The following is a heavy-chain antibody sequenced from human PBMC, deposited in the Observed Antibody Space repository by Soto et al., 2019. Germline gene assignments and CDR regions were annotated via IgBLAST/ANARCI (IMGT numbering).Heavy chain of an antibody. J-gene: IGHJ3*02. D-gene: IGHD4-17*01. Sequence: DVQLVESGGGLIQPGGSLRLSCAASGFTVSGKKYLAWVRQAPGKGLEWVSALYDVDGTYYADSVKGRFTTSADSSKTIVYLQMNGLRPDDTAVDYCASWHLREHAYDIWGQGTAVTVSS. CDR3: ASWHLREHAYDI. V-gene: IGHV3-53*01. CDR2: LYDVDGT. CDR1: GFTVSGKKY.